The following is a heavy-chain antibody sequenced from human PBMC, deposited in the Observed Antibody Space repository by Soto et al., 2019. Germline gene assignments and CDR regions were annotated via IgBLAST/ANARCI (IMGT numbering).Heavy chain of an antibody. V-gene: IGHV3-74*01. CDR2: INNVASII. J-gene: IGHJ4*02. Sequence: EVQLVESGGGLIQPGGSLRLSCAVSGINFNNYWMHWIRQTPGKGLVWVSHINNVASIINYADSVRGRFTISRDNAGSTLYLQMNSLGVEDTATYHCASDEGRGLKYWGQGTAVTVSS. CDR1: GINFNNYW. CDR3: ASDEGRGLKY.